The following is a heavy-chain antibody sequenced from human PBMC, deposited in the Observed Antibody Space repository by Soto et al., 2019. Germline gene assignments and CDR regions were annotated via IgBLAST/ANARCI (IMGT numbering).Heavy chain of an antibody. J-gene: IGHJ3*02. Sequence: QLGGSLRLSCAASGFTFSSYAMHWVRQAPGKGLEWVAVISYDGSNKYYADSVKGRFTISRDNSKNTLYLQMNSLRAEDTAVYYCASLPRYCSGGSCYSNDFDIWGQGTMVTVSS. CDR1: GFTFSSYA. CDR3: ASLPRYCSGGSCYSNDFDI. CDR2: ISYDGSNK. V-gene: IGHV3-30-3*01. D-gene: IGHD2-15*01.